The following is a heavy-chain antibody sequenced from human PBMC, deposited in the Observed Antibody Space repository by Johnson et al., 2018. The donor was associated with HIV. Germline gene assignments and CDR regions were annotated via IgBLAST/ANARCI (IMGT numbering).Heavy chain of an antibody. J-gene: IGHJ3*02. D-gene: IGHD2-2*01. CDR2: IYGSNST. V-gene: IGHV3-66*01. CDR1: GFIANSNY. CDR3: AKTAAADAFDI. Sequence: EKLVESGGGVVQPGGSLRLSCAASGFIANSNYMTWVRQAPGKGLEWVSVIYGSNSTYYADSVKGRFTISRDNSKNTLYLQMNSLRAEDTAVYYCAKTAAADAFDIWGQGTMVTVSS.